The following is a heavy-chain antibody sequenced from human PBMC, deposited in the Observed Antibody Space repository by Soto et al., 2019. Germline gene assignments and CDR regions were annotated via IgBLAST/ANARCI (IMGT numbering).Heavy chain of an antibody. J-gene: IGHJ5*02. CDR1: GYTFTSYY. D-gene: IGHD3-22*01. CDR3: ARGRARDIIADLGYYDSSGYPTWFDP. V-gene: IGHV1-46*01. CDR2: INPSGGST. Sequence: ASVKVSCKAPGYTFTSYYMHWVRQAPGQGLEWMGIINPSGGSTSYAQKFQGRVTMTRDTSTSTVYMELSSLRSEDTAVYYCARGRARDIIADLGYYDSSGYPTWFDPWGQGTLVPVSS.